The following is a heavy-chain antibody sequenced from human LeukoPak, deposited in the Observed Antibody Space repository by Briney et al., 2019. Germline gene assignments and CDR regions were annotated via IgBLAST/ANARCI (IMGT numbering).Heavy chain of an antibody. CDR2: IYYSGST. CDR3: ARVDSNNWYDSRGYFDY. Sequence: SETLSPTCTVSGGSISSYYWSWIRQPPGKGLEWIGYIYYSGSTNYNPSLKSRVTISVDTSKNQFSLKLSSVTSADTSVYYCARVDSNNWYDSRGYFDYWSQGTLVTVSS. V-gene: IGHV4-59*01. CDR1: GGSISSYY. J-gene: IGHJ4*02. D-gene: IGHD3-3*01.